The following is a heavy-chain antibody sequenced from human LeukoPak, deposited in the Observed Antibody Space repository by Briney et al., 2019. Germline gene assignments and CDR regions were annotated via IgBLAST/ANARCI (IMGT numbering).Heavy chain of an antibody. CDR1: GYTLTELS. CDR3: ASVYCSSTSCYHWFDP. Sequence: ASVKVSCKVSGYTLTELSVHWVRQAPGKGLEWMGGFDPEDGETIYAQKFQGRVTMTEDTSTDTAYMELSSLRSEDTAVYYCASVYCSSTSCYHWFDPWGQGTLVTVSS. J-gene: IGHJ5*02. D-gene: IGHD2-2*01. CDR2: FDPEDGET. V-gene: IGHV1-24*01.